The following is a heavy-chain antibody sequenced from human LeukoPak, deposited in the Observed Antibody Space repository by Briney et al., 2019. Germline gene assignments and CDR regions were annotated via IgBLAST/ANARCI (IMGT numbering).Heavy chain of an antibody. CDR3: ARWGYYYGSGSYYPIDY. CDR1: GGSISSGDYY. Sequence: SQTLSLTCTVSGGSISSGDYYWSWIRQPPGKGLEWIGYIYYSGSTYYNPSLKSRVTISVDTSKNQFSLKLSSVTAADTAVYYCARWGYYYGSGSYYPIDYWGQGTLVTVSS. J-gene: IGHJ4*02. CDR2: IYYSGST. D-gene: IGHD3-10*01. V-gene: IGHV4-30-4*01.